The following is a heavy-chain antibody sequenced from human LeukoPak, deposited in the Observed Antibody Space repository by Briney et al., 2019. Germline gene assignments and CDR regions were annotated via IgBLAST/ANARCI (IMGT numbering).Heavy chain of an antibody. V-gene: IGHV1-2*02. D-gene: IGHD6-13*01. CDR2: INPNSGGT. CDR3: ARGRAAAVHFDY. Sequence: ASVKVSCKASGYTFTGYYMHWVRQAPGQGLEWMGWINPNSGGTNYAQKFQGRVTMTRDTSISTAYMELSRLRSDGTAVYYCARGRAAAVHFDYWGQGTLVTVSS. J-gene: IGHJ4*02. CDR1: GYTFTGYY.